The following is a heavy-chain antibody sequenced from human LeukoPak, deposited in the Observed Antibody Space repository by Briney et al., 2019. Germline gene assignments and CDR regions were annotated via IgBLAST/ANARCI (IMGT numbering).Heavy chain of an antibody. J-gene: IGHJ4*02. CDR2: ISYDGSNK. Sequence: GGSLRLSCAASGFTFSSYAMHWVRQAPGKGLEWVAVISYDGSNKYYADSVKGRFTISRDNSKNTLYLQMNSLRAEDTAVYYCAREPKEAPFDYWGQGTLVTVSS. CDR1: GFTFSSYA. V-gene: IGHV3-30*04. CDR3: AREPKEAPFDY.